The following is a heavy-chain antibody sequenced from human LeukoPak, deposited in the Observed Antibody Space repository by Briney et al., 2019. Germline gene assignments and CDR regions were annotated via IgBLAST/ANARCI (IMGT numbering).Heavy chain of an antibody. CDR2: IYPGDSDT. D-gene: IGHD2-15*01. J-gene: IGHJ4*02. V-gene: IGHV5-51*07. CDR1: GYNFTNYW. CDR3: ARRGLCSGGSCYGLSYY. Sequence: GESLKISCRGSGYNFTNYWIGWVHQMPEKGLEWMGIIYPGDSDTRYSPSFQGQVTFSADKSIATAYLQWSSLKASDTAMYYCARRGLCSGGSCYGLSYYLGQGTLVTVSS.